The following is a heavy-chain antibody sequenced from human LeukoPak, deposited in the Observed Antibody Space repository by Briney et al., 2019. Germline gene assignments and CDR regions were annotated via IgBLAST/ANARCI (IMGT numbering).Heavy chain of an antibody. CDR3: AKDQGASGWGAFDY. CDR2: ISGDGSTT. V-gene: IGHV3-43*02. J-gene: IGHJ4*02. CDR1: GLTLEDYA. Sequence: GGSLRLSCAASGLTLEDYAMHWVRQAPGQGLEWVSFISGDGSTTYYADSVNARFTISRDNSKTSLYLQMNSLRTEDTALYECAKDQGASGWGAFDYWGQGTLVTVSS. D-gene: IGHD6-19*01.